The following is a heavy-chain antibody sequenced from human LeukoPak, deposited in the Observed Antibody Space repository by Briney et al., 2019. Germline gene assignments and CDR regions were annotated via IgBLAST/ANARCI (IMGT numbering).Heavy chain of an antibody. CDR3: AREGGVDDLRYTKGGYYCDY. Sequence: SETLSLTCTVSGGSIRSGSYYWSWIRQPAGKGLEWIGRIQTSGSTNYNPSLKSRVTISVDTSKNQFSLKLSSVTAADTAVYECAREGGVDDLRYTKGGYYCDYWGQGTLVTVSS. CDR2: IQTSGST. D-gene: IGHD3-9*01. J-gene: IGHJ4*02. CDR1: GGSIRSGSYY. V-gene: IGHV4-61*02.